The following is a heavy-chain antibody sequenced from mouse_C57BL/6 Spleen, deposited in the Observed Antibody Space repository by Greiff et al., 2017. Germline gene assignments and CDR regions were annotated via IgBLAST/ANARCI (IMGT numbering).Heavy chain of an antibody. Sequence: QVQLQQPGAELVRPGSSVKLSCKASGYTFTSYWMHWVKQRPIQGLEWIGNIDPSDSGTHYNQKFKDKATLTVDKSSSTAYMQLSSLTSEDSAVYYCARSVSTHYYAMDYWGQGTSVTVSS. CDR3: ARSVSTHYYAMDY. CDR1: GYTFTSYW. J-gene: IGHJ4*01. CDR2: IDPSDSGT. D-gene: IGHD2-3*01. V-gene: IGHV1-52*01.